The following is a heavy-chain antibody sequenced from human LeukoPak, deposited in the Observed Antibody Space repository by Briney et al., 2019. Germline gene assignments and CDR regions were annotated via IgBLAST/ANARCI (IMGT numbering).Heavy chain of an antibody. CDR2: IYYSGST. V-gene: IGHV4-30-4*08. CDR1: GGSFSGYY. D-gene: IGHD6-13*01. J-gene: IGHJ4*02. CDR3: ARGGIAAGD. Sequence: SETLSLTCAVYGGSFSGYYWSWIRQPPGKGLEWIGYIYYSGSTYYNPSLKSRVTISVDTSKNQFSLKLSSVTAADTAVYYCARGGIAAGDWGQGTLVTVSS.